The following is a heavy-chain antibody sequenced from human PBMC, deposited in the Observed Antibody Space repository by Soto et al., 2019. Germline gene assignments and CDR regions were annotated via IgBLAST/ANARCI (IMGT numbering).Heavy chain of an antibody. D-gene: IGHD5-12*01. CDR2: ISSSSSYI. V-gene: IGHV3-21*01. Sequence: EVQLVESGGGLVKPGGSLRLYCAASGFIFSSYSMNWVRQAPGKGLEWVSSISSSSSYIYYADSVKDRFTISRDNAKNSVYLQMNSLRAEDTAVYYCARVSSGYDPCYWGQGTLVTVSS. J-gene: IGHJ4*02. CDR1: GFIFSSYS. CDR3: ARVSSGYDPCY.